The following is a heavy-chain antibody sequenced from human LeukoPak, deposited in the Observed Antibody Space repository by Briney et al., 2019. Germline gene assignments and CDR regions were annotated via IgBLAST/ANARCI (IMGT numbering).Heavy chain of an antibody. CDR3: ASQTIVRGVPESYYYYYGMDV. D-gene: IGHD3-10*01. V-gene: IGHV1-69*13. J-gene: IGHJ6*02. CDR2: IIPIFGTA. Sequence: SVKVSCKASGGTFSSYAISWVRQAPGQGLEWMGGIIPIFGTANYAQKFQGRVTITADESTSTAYMELSSLRSEDTAVYYCASQTIVRGVPESYYYYYGMDVWGQGTTVTVSS. CDR1: GGTFSSYA.